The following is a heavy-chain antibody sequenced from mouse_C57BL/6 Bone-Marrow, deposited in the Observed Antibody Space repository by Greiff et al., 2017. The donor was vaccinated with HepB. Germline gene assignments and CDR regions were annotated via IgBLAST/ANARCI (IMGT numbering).Heavy chain of an antibody. V-gene: IGHV1-81*01. Sequence: VQLQESGAELARPGASVKLSCKASGYTFTSYGISWVKQRTGQGLEWIGEIYPRSGNTYYNEKFKGKATLTADKSSSTAYMELRSLTSEDSAVSFCSGSDYYGSSRDFDYWSQGTTLTGSS. CDR2: IYPRSGNT. J-gene: IGHJ2*01. CDR3: SGSDYYGSSRDFDY. CDR1: GYTFTSYG. D-gene: IGHD1-1*01.